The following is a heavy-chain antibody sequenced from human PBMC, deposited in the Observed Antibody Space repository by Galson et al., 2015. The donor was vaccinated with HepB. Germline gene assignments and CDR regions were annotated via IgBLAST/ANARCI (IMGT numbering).Heavy chain of an antibody. CDR3: ARGSAVAAPGHWFDP. J-gene: IGHJ5*02. D-gene: IGHD6-19*01. CDR2: ISAYNGNT. Sequence: SVKVSCKASGYTFTSYGISWVRQAPGQGLEWMGWISAYNGNTNYAQKLQGRVTMTTDTSTSTAYMELRSLRSDDTAVYYCARGSAVAAPGHWFDPWGQGTLVTVSS. CDR1: GYTFTSYG. V-gene: IGHV1-18*04.